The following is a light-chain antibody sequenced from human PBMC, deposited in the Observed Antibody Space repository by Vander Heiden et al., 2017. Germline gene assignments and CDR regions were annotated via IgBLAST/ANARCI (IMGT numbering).Light chain of an antibody. Sequence: DIQMTQSPSSLSASVGDRVTITCRASQGISNYLAWYQQKPGKVPKLLIYAASTLQSGVPSRFSGSGSGTDFTLTISSLHPEDVATYYCQKYNSAGLFTFGHGTKVDIK. CDR1: QGISNY. V-gene: IGKV1-27*01. J-gene: IGKJ3*01. CDR2: AAS. CDR3: QKYNSAGLFT.